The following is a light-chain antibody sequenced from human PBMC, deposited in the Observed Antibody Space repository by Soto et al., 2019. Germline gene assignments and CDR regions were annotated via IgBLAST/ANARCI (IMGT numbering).Light chain of an antibody. Sequence: DIQMTQSPSSLPASVGDRVTITCRASQSISTYVNWYQQKAGKAPKLLIYDASSLYSGVPSRFSGSGSGTDFTLTISTLQPEDFATYYCQQSYSTPTFCPGTKVDIK. CDR3: QQSYSTPT. J-gene: IGKJ3*01. CDR1: QSISTY. CDR2: DAS. V-gene: IGKV1-39*01.